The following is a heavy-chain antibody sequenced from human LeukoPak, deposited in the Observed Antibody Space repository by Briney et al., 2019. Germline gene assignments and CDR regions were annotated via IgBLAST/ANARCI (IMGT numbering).Heavy chain of an antibody. CDR2: ISYDGSNK. J-gene: IGHJ4*02. Sequence: GGSLRLSCAASGFTFSNYAMHWVRQAPGKGLEWVAVISYDGSNKYYADSVKGRFTISRDNSKNTLYLQMNSLRAEDTAVYYCARDKRGGHWGQGTLVTVSS. D-gene: IGHD3-10*01. V-gene: IGHV3-30-3*01. CDR3: ARDKRGGH. CDR1: GFTFSNYA.